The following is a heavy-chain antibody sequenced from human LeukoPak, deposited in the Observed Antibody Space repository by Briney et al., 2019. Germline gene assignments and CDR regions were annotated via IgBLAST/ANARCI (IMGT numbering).Heavy chain of an antibody. CDR3: ATTVTPYYYYYMDV. CDR2: IYYSGST. CDR1: GGSISSHY. V-gene: IGHV4-59*11. J-gene: IGHJ6*03. Sequence: SETLSLTCTVSGGSISSHYWSWIRQPPGKGLEWIGYIYYSGSTDYNPSLKSRVTISVDTSKDQFSLKLSSVTAADTAVYYCATTVTPYYYYYMDVWGKGTTVTVSS. D-gene: IGHD4-11*01.